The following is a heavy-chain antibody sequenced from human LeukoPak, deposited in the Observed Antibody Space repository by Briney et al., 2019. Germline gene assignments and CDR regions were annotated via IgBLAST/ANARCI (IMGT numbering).Heavy chain of an antibody. D-gene: IGHD6-19*01. J-gene: IGHJ4*02. Sequence: GGSLRLSCEASGFTFSMYSMAWVRQAPGKGLEWVSVINDRGGYIQDADSVKGQFTISRDNSQNTLFLQMNSLRDEDTAVYYCVRERDRGIEVADDFDYWGQGTLVTVSS. CDR3: VRERDRGIEVADDFDY. V-gene: IGHV3-23*01. CDR1: GFTFSMYS. CDR2: INDRGGYI.